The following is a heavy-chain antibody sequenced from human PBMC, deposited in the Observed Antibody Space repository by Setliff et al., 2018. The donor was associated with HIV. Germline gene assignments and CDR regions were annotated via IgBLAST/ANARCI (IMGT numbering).Heavy chain of an antibody. Sequence: ASVKVSCKTSGGTFNTYPIAWVRQAPGQGLEWMGWMNPSSGNTGYAQKFQGRVTVTRNTSISTAYMELSSLRSEDTAVYYCARGGRTQQLVQGTDYWGQGTLVTVSS. CDR1: GGTFNTYP. D-gene: IGHD6-13*01. CDR2: MNPSSGNT. CDR3: ARGGRTQQLVQGTDY. V-gene: IGHV1-8*01. J-gene: IGHJ4*02.